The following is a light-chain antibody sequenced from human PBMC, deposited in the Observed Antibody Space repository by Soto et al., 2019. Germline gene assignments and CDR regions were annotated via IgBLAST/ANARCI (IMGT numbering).Light chain of an antibody. V-gene: IGKV1-5*03. CDR3: QQYGSSPT. CDR1: QTISSW. Sequence: DIQMTQSPSTLSASVRDIVTITCRASQTISSWLAWFQQRPGRAPKFLIYKASSLKNGVPLRFSGSGSGTQFTLTISSLQSEDFAVYYCQQYGSSPTIGQGTKVDIK. CDR2: KAS. J-gene: IGKJ1*01.